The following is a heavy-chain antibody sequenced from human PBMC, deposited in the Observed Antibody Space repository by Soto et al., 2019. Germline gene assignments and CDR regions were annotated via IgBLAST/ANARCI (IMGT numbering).Heavy chain of an antibody. V-gene: IGHV4-34*01. D-gene: IGHD2-15*01. Sequence: SETLSLTCAVYGGSFSGYYWSWIRQPPGKGLEWIGEINHSGSTNYNPSLKSRVTISVDTSKDQFSLKLSSVTAADTAVYYCARALVVAATGLGYGDYGFDYWGQGTLVTVSS. CDR1: GGSFSGYY. J-gene: IGHJ4*02. CDR2: INHSGST. CDR3: ARALVVAATGLGYGDYGFDY.